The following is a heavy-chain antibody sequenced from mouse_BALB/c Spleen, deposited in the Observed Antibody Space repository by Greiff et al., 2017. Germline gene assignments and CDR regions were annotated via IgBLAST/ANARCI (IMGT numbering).Heavy chain of an antibody. J-gene: IGHJ3*01. CDR3: ARSPNYYGSSPFAY. CDR2: ISYSGST. CDR1: GYSITSDYA. D-gene: IGHD1-1*01. V-gene: IGHV3-2*02. Sequence: EVQLQQSGPGLVKPSQSLSLTCTVTGYSITSDYAWNWIRQFPGNKLEWMGYISYSGSTSYNPSLKSRISITRDTSKNQFFLQLNSVTTEDTATYYCARSPNYYGSSPFAYWGQGTLVTVSA.